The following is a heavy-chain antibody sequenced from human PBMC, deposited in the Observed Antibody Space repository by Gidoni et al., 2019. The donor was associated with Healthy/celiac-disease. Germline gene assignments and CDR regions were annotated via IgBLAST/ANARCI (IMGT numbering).Heavy chain of an antibody. CDR1: GFTVRSTY. CDR2: IYSGGST. Sequence: EVQLVESGGGMVQPGGYLRLSCAASGFTVRSTYQSWVRQAPGKGLECVSVIYSGGSTYYADCVKGRFTISRDNSKITLYLQMNSLRAEDTAVYYCAREGRDVGQLSLYLSDAFDIWGQGTMVTVSS. J-gene: IGHJ3*02. V-gene: IGHV3-66*02. CDR3: AREGRDVGQLSLYLSDAFDI. D-gene: IGHD3-16*02.